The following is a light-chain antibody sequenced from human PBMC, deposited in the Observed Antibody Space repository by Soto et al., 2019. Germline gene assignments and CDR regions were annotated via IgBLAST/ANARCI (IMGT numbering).Light chain of an antibody. CDR2: TNY. Sequence: QAVVTQPPSASGTPGQRVTMSCSGSSSNIGSNTVNWYQQLPGTAPKLLIYTNYQRPSGVPDRFSGSKSGTSASLAISGLQSEDEADYYCAAWDDNLIGTVFGGGTKLTVL. J-gene: IGLJ2*01. CDR1: SSNIGSNT. V-gene: IGLV1-44*01. CDR3: AAWDDNLIGTV.